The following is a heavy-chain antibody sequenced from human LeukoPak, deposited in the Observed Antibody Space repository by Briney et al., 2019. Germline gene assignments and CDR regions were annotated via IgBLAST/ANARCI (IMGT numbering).Heavy chain of an antibody. Sequence: SVKVSCKASGGTFSSYALSWVRQAPGQGLEWMGRIIPILGIANYAQKFQGRVTITADKSTSTAYMELSSLRSEDTAVYYCARAVYYYGMDVWGQGTTVTVSS. CDR3: ARAVYYYGMDV. V-gene: IGHV1-69*04. CDR1: GGTFSSYA. CDR2: IIPILGIA. J-gene: IGHJ6*02.